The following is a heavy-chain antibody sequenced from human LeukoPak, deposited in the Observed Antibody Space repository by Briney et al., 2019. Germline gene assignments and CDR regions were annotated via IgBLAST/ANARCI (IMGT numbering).Heavy chain of an antibody. CDR3: ARDPALHDYGDYPGVGFDY. J-gene: IGHJ4*02. D-gene: IGHD4-17*01. CDR1: GFTFSSYA. V-gene: IGHV3-30*04. CDR2: ISYDGSNK. Sequence: GGSLRLSCAASGFTFSSYAMHWVRQAPGKGLEWVAVISYDGSNKYYADSVKGRFTISRDNSKNTLYLQMNSLRAEDTAVYYCARDPALHDYGDYPGVGFDYWGQGTLVTVSS.